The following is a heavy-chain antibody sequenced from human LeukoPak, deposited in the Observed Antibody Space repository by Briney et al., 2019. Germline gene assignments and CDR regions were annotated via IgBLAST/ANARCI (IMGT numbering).Heavy chain of an antibody. CDR2: INPNSGGT. CDR1: GYTLTNYY. D-gene: IGHD3-16*01. CDR3: ARATGGAAFDY. Sequence: ASVKVSCKTSGYTLTNYYIHWVRQAPGQGLEWMGWINPNSGGTNYAQKFQGRVTMTRDTSISTAYMELSRLRSDDTAVYYCARATGGAAFDYWGQGTLVTVSS. J-gene: IGHJ4*02. V-gene: IGHV1-2*02.